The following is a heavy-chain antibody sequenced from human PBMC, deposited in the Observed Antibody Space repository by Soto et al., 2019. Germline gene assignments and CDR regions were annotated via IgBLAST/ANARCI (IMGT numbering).Heavy chain of an antibody. CDR2: IKQDGSEK. CDR3: ARDMEGQLWFYYYYGMDV. CDR1: GFTFSSYW. V-gene: IGHV3-7*03. J-gene: IGHJ6*02. Sequence: GVLRLSCAASGFTFSSYWMSWVRQAPGKGLEWVANIKQDGSEKYYVDSVKGRFTISRDNAKNSLYLQMNSLRAEDTAVYYCARDMEGQLWFYYYYGMDVWGQGTTVTVSS. D-gene: IGHD5-18*01.